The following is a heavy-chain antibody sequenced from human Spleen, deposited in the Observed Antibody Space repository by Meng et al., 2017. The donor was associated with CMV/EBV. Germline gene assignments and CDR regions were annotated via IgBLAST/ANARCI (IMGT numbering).Heavy chain of an antibody. CDR3: ARGVTSGYGMDV. CDR2: MNPNSGNT. V-gene: IGHV1-8*02. J-gene: IGHJ6*02. CDR1: GYTFTDYY. D-gene: IGHD4-17*01. Sequence: ASVKVSCKASGYTFTDYYIHWVRQATGQGLEWMGWMNPNSGNTGYAQKFQGRVTMTRNTSISTAYMELSSLRSEDTAVYYCARGVTSGYGMDVWGQGTTVTVSS.